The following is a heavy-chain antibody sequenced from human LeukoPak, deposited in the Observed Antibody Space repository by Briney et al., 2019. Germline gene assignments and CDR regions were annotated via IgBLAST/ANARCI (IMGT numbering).Heavy chain of an antibody. CDR2: NSANT. J-gene: IGHJ6*02. Sequence: NSANTGYAQKFQGRVTMTRNTSISTAYMELSSLRSEDTAVYYCARGRGSIAVAGTDYGMDVWGQGTTVTVSS. D-gene: IGHD6-19*01. V-gene: IGHV1-8*01. CDR3: ARGRGSIAVAGTDYGMDV.